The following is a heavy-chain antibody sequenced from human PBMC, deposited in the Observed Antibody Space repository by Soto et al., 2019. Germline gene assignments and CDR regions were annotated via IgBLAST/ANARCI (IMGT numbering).Heavy chain of an antibody. V-gene: IGHV4-59*08. J-gene: IGHJ6*02. CDR2: IYYSGST. Sequence: SETLSLTCTVSGGSISSYYWSWIRQPPGKGLEWIGYIYYSGSTNYNPSLKSRVTISVDTSKNQFSLKLSSVTAADTALYYCARVNRRGYTGNDPPPLYYYGMDLWGQGTMVTVSS. D-gene: IGHD5-12*01. CDR1: GGSISSYY. CDR3: ARVNRRGYTGNDPPPLYYYGMDL.